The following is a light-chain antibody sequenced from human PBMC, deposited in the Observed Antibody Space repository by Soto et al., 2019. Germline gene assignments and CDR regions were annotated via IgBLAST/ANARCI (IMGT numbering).Light chain of an antibody. CDR2: AAS. J-gene: IGKJ4*01. CDR3: QQSYSTPLT. V-gene: IGKV1-39*01. Sequence: PSSLSASVGDRVTITCRASQSISSYLNWYQQKPGKAPKLLIYAASSLQSGVPSRFSGSGSGTDFTLTISSLQPEDFATYYCQQSYSTPLTFGGGTK. CDR1: QSISSY.